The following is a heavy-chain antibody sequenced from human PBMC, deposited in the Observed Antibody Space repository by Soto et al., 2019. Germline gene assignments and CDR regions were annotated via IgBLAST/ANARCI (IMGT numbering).Heavy chain of an antibody. J-gene: IGHJ4*02. D-gene: IGHD4-17*01. CDR1: GFMFSSYV. CDR2: ISGSGSRT. V-gene: IGHV3-23*01. Sequence: EVQLLESGGGLVQPGGSRRLSCAASGFMFSSYVMSWVRQAPGKGLEWVSGISGSGSRTYYADPVKGRFSISRDNSKNTLFLQMNSLRVEDTAVYYWAVVTTVTEADYWGQGTLVIVPS. CDR3: AVVTTVTEADY.